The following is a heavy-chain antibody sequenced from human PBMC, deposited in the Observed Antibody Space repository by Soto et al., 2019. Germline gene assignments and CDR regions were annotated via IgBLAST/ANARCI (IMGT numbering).Heavy chain of an antibody. D-gene: IGHD2-15*01. V-gene: IGHV4-39*01. CDR3: TRHAIGVVVPAAIRN. CDR2: IYYTGTS. CDR1: GGSINSSSYY. Sequence: SETLSLTCAVSGGSINSSSYYWDWIRQPPGKGLEWIGTIYYTGTSNYNPSLKGRVTISVDTSKNQFSLNLSSVTAADTAVYYCTRHAIGVVVPAAIRNWGQGSLVTVSS. J-gene: IGHJ4*02.